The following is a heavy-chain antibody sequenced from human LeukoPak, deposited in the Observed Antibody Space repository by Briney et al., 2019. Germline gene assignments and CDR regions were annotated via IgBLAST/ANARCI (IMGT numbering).Heavy chain of an antibody. V-gene: IGHV4-31*03. J-gene: IGHJ5*02. CDR2: IHHNGST. CDR3: ASYGSGSYRFDP. D-gene: IGHD3-10*01. Sequence: SETLSLTCTVSGGCISSGNYYWSWIRQHPGKGLEWIGYIHHNGSTYYNPSLKSRVIISVDTSKNQFSLKLNSVTAADTAVYYCASYGSGSYRFDPWGQGTLVTVSS. CDR1: GGCISSGNYY.